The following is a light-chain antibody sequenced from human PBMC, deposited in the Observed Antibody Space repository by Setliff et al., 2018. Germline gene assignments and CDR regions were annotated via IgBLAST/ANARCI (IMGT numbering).Light chain of an antibody. CDR2: DVT. J-gene: IGLJ1*01. V-gene: IGLV2-14*03. CDR1: SSDFGDSNY. Sequence: QSVLAQPASVSGSPGQSITISCTGTSSDFGDSNYVSWYQQHPGKAPKLIIYDVTDRPSGVSNRFSGSKSGNTASLTISGLQAEDEATYYCCSDTSIYTYVFGTGTKVTV. CDR3: CSDTSIYTYV.